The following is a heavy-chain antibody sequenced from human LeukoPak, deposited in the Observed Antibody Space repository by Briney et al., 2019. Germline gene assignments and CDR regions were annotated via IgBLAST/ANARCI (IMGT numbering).Heavy chain of an antibody. CDR2: IYYSGST. V-gene: IGHV4-59*01. CDR1: GGSISSYY. Sequence: SETLSLTCTVSGGSISSYYWSWIRQPPGKGLEWIGYIYYSGSTNYNPSLKSRVTISVDTSKNQFSLKLSSVTAADTAVYYCARGTMVRGAKASYYFNYWGQGTLVTVSS. J-gene: IGHJ4*02. D-gene: IGHD3-10*01. CDR3: ARGTMVRGAKASYYFNY.